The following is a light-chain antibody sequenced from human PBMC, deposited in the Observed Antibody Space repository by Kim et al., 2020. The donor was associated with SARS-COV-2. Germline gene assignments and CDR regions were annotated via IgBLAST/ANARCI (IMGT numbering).Light chain of an antibody. CDR1: RLGNKY. CDR2: EDT. Sequence: SYELTQPPSVSVSPGQTATITCSGDRLGNKYASWYQQKSGQSPVLVIFEDTRRPSGIPERFSGSNSGNTATLTISGTQAMDEADYYCQAWDSSTAMVFGGGTKLTVL. CDR3: QAWDSSTAMV. V-gene: IGLV3-1*01. J-gene: IGLJ2*01.